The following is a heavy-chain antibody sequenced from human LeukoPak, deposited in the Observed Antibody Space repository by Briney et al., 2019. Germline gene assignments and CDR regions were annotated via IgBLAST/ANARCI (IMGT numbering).Heavy chain of an antibody. D-gene: IGHD2-2*01. V-gene: IGHV4-59*12. CDR2: IYYSGST. CDR1: GGSISSYY. Sequence: SETLSLTCTVSGGSISSYYWSWIRQPPGKGLEWIGYIYYSGSTNYNPSLKSRVTISVDTSKNQFSLKLSSVTAADTAVYYCARVYCSSTSCLEGHFDYWGQGTLVTVSS. CDR3: ARVYCSSTSCLEGHFDY. J-gene: IGHJ4*02.